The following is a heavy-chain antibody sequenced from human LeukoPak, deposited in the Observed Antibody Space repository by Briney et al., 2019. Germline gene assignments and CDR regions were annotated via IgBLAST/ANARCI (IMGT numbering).Heavy chain of an antibody. CDR2: IIPILGIA. CDR3: ARYCGGDCYSGVNYYYYGMDV. CDR1: GGTFSSYA. V-gene: IGHV1-69*04. J-gene: IGHJ6*02. Sequence: SVKVSCKASGGTFSSYAISWVRQAPGQGLEWMGRIIPILGIANYAQKFQGRVTITADKSTSTAYMELSSLGSEDTAVYYCARYCGGDCYSGVNYYYYGMDVWGQGTTVTVSS. D-gene: IGHD2-21*02.